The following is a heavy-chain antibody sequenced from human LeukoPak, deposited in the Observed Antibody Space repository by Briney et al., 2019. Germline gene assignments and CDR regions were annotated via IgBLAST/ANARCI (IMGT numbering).Heavy chain of an antibody. D-gene: IGHD6-13*01. CDR1: GFTFSSYA. J-gene: IGHJ4*02. CDR2: ISGSGGST. V-gene: IGHV3-23*01. Sequence: GGSLRLSCAASGFTFSSYAMSWVRQAPGKGLEWVPAISGSGGSTYYADSVKGRFTISRDNSKNTLYLQMNSLRAEDTAVYYCAKVWYSSSWYGSYYFDYWGQGTLVTVSS. CDR3: AKVWYSSSWYGSYYFDY.